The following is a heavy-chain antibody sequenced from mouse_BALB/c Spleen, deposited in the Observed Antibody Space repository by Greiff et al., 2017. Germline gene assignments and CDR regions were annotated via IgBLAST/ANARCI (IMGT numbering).Heavy chain of an antibody. CDR3: ARHGYDY. J-gene: IGHJ2*01. CDR2: ISNGGGST. CDR1: GFTFSSYT. Sequence: EVKLMESGGGLVQPGGSLKLSCAASGFTFSSYTMSWVRQTPEKRLEWVAYISNGGGSTYYPDTVKGRFTISRDNAKNTLYLQMSSLKSEDTAMYYCARHGYDYWGQGTTLTVSS. D-gene: IGHD2-2*01. V-gene: IGHV5-12-2*01.